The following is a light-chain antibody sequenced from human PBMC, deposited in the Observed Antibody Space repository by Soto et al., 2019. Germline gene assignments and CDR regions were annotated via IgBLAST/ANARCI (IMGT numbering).Light chain of an antibody. Sequence: QSVLTQPASVSGSPGQSITISCTGTSSDVGAYNYVSWYQQHPGKAPKLMIYDVSDRPSGVSNRFSGSKSGNTASLTISGLQAEDEADYYCSSFAGNYIYVFGTGTKVTVL. V-gene: IGLV2-14*03. CDR3: SSFAGNYIYV. CDR2: DVS. J-gene: IGLJ1*01. CDR1: SSDVGAYNY.